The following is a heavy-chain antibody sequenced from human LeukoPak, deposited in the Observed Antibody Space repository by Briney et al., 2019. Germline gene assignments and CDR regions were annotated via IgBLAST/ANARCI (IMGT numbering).Heavy chain of an antibody. CDR3: AKAHSGSYF. CDR1: GFTFSSYW. CDR2: ISGSDGTT. J-gene: IGHJ4*02. D-gene: IGHD3-10*01. Sequence: PGGSLRLSCAASGFTFSSYWMYWVRQAPGKGLQWVSTISGSDGTTFYADSVKGRFTISRDNSRNTLYLEMNSLRAEDTAVYYCAKAHSGSYFWGQGTLVTVSS. V-gene: IGHV3-23*01.